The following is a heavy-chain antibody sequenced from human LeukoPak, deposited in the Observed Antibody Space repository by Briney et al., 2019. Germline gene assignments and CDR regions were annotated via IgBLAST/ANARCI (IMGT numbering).Heavy chain of an antibody. D-gene: IGHD3-10*01. J-gene: IGHJ4*02. CDR1: GGSISSYY. Sequence: PSETLSLTCTVSGGSISSYYWSWIRQPPGKGLEWIGYIYYSGSTNYNPSLKSRVTISVDTSKNQFSLKLSSVTAADTAVYYCARGLGELEYYFDYWGQGTLVTVSS. V-gene: IGHV4-59*01. CDR3: ARGLGELEYYFDY. CDR2: IYYSGST.